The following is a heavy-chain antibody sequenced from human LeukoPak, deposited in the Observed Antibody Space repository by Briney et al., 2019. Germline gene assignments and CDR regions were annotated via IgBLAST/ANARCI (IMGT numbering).Heavy chain of an antibody. CDR2: VWYDGSKE. Sequence: GRSLRLSCAASGFTFSSYALHWVRQAPGKGLEWVAVVWYDGSKEYYADSVKGRFTISRDNSKNTLYLQMNSLRAEDTAVYYCARDPRYSSTWYYFDYWGQGTLVTVSS. CDR3: ARDPRYSSTWYYFDY. V-gene: IGHV3-33*01. CDR1: GFTFSSYA. D-gene: IGHD6-13*01. J-gene: IGHJ4*02.